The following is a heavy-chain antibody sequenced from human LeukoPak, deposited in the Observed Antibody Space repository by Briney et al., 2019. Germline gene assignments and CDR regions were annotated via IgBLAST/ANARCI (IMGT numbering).Heavy chain of an antibody. Sequence: GGSLRLSCAASGFTFSNAWMSCVRQAPGKGLEWVGRIKIKTDGGTTDYAAHVKGRFTISREDSKNTLYLQINSLKTEDTAVYYCTTVVSLPCCSGGSCCSAAGPRAYEEHDYWGQGTLVTVSS. J-gene: IGHJ4*02. D-gene: IGHD2-15*01. CDR1: GFTFSNAW. V-gene: IGHV3-15*01. CDR2: IKIKTDGGTT. CDR3: TTVVSLPCCSGGSCCSAAGPRAYEEHDY.